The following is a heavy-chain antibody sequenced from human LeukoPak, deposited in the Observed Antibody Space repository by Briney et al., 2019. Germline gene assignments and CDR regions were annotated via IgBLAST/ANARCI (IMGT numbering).Heavy chain of an antibody. J-gene: IGHJ3*02. CDR2: IYYSGST. CDR3: ARGSSTSCCNAFDI. Sequence: SETLSLTCTVSGGSISSYYWSWIRQPPGKGLEWIGYIYYSGSTNYNPSLKSRVTISVDTSKNQFSLKLSSVTAADTAVYYCARGSSTSCCNAFDIWGQGTMVTVSS. D-gene: IGHD2-2*01. CDR1: GGSISSYY. V-gene: IGHV4-59*01.